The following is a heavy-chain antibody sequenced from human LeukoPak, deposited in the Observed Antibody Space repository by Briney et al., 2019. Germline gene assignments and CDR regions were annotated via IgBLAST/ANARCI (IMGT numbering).Heavy chain of an antibody. CDR2: INHSGTT. CDR3: ARDPCSRSSCPLRY. J-gene: IGHJ4*02. D-gene: IGHD6-13*01. CDR1: GGSLSGYY. Sequence: SETLSLTCAVSGGSLSGYYCNWIRQTPERGLEGIGEINHSGTTNYNPSLKSRVAISVDTSNNQCSLRLTSVTAADTAVYYCARDPCSRSSCPLRYWGQGTQVTVSS. V-gene: IGHV4-34*01.